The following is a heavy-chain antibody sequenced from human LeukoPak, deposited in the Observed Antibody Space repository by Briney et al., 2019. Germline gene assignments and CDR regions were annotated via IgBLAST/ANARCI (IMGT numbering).Heavy chain of an antibody. Sequence: GGSLRLSCSASGSTFSSYAMHWVRQAPGKGLEWVAVISYDGSNKYYADSVKGRFTISRDNSKNTLYLQMNSLRAEDTAVYYCAKDGLTYCSGGSCYPADYWGQGTLVTVSS. J-gene: IGHJ4*02. D-gene: IGHD2-15*01. V-gene: IGHV3-30*04. CDR3: AKDGLTYCSGGSCYPADY. CDR2: ISYDGSNK. CDR1: GSTFSSYA.